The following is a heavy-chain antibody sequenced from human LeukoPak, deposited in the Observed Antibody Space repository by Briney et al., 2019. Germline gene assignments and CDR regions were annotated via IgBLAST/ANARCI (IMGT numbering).Heavy chain of an antibody. Sequence: GGSLRLSCAASGFTFSSYAMHWVRQAPGKGLEWVAVISYDGSNKYYADSVKGRFTISRDNSKNTLYLQMNSLRAEDTAVYYCAGQYYYDSSGYYYSDYWGQGTLVTVSS. V-gene: IGHV3-30*04. J-gene: IGHJ4*02. D-gene: IGHD3-22*01. CDR2: ISYDGSNK. CDR1: GFTFSSYA. CDR3: AGQYYYDSSGYYYSDY.